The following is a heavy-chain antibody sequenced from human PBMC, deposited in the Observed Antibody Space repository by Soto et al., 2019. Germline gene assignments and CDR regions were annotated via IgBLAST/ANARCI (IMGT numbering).Heavy chain of an antibody. CDR3: ARDGDGYTVNFDY. CDR1: GFTFSSYG. CDR2: IWYDGSNK. J-gene: IGHJ4*02. V-gene: IGHV3-33*01. Sequence: GGSLRLSCAASGFTFSSYGMHWVRQAPGKGLEWVAVIWYDGSNKYYADSVKGRFTISRDNSKNTLYLQMNSLRAEDTAVYYCARDGDGYTVNFDYWGQGTLVTVSS. D-gene: IGHD5-12*01.